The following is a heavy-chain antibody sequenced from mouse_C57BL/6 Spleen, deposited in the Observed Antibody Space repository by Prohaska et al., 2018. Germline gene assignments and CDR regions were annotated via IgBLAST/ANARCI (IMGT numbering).Heavy chain of an antibody. CDR1: GYSITSGYY. CDR2: ISYDGSN. V-gene: IGHV3-6*01. J-gene: IGHJ2*01. Sequence: DVQLQESGPGLVKPSQSLSLTCSVTGYSITSGYYWNWIRQFPGNKLEWMCYISYDGSNNYNQSLKNRISITRDTSKNQFFMKLNSVTTEDTATYDGARVSDDGDYFDYWGQGTTLTVSS. CDR3: ARVSDDGDYFDY.